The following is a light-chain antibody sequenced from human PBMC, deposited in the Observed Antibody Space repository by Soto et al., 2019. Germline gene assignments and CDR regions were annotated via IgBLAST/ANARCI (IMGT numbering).Light chain of an antibody. Sequence: DIRRTQSPSTLSASVGDRVAITCRASQSISSWLAWYQQKPGKAPKLLIYDASSLESGVPSRFSGSGSGTEFTLTITSLQPDDFATYYCQQYNSYPWTFGQGTKVDIK. CDR3: QQYNSYPWT. CDR1: QSISSW. CDR2: DAS. V-gene: IGKV1-5*01. J-gene: IGKJ1*01.